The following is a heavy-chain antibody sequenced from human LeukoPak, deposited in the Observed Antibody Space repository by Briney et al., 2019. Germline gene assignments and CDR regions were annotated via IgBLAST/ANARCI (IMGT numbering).Heavy chain of an antibody. CDR1: GGSFSGYY. CDR2: INHSGST. D-gene: IGHD3-10*01. CDR3: AREGYLYGSANYFDY. Sequence: SETLSLTCAVYGGSFSGYYWSWIRQPPGKGLEWIGEINHSGSTNYNPSLKSRVTISVDTSKNQFSLKLSSVTAADTAVYYCAREGYLYGSANYFDYWGQGTLVTVSS. J-gene: IGHJ4*02. V-gene: IGHV4-34*01.